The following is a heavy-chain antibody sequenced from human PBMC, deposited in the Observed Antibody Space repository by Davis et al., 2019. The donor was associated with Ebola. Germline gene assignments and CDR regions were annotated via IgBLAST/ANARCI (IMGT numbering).Heavy chain of an antibody. V-gene: IGHV1-46*01. J-gene: IGHJ4*02. Sequence: ASVKVSCKASGYTFTNFYIHWVRQAPGQGLEWMGVVNPAGGSTTYAQKFQGRVTMTRDTSATTVYMELSRLRSEDTAIYYCARVWSDVLTGYSTNYFDYWGQGTLVTVS. D-gene: IGHD3-9*01. CDR1: GYTFTNFY. CDR2: VNPAGGST. CDR3: ARVWSDVLTGYSTNYFDY.